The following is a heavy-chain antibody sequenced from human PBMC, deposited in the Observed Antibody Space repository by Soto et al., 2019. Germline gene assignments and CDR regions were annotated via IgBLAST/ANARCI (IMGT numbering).Heavy chain of an antibody. Sequence: SETLSLTCTVSGGSISSGDYYWSWIRQPPGKGLEWVGYIYYAGSTSYNPSLKSRVTISLETSKSQFSLRLSSVTAADTAVYYCARLERAVAGTYYYYGMDVWGQGTTVT. J-gene: IGHJ6*02. CDR2: IYYAGST. D-gene: IGHD6-19*01. V-gene: IGHV4-30-4*01. CDR3: ARLERAVAGTYYYYGMDV. CDR1: GGSISSGDYY.